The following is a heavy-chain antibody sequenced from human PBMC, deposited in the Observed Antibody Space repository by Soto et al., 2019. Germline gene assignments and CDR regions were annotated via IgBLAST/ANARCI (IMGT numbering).Heavy chain of an antibody. D-gene: IGHD6-13*01. Sequence: QVQLQESGPGLVKPSETLSLTCTVSSGSISSYYWSWIRQPPRKGLEWIGYIYFSGGTNYNPSLKSRVTISVDTSKNQFSLKLSSVTAADTAVYYCARESRSWYGSIWDYWGQGTLVTVSS. V-gene: IGHV4-59*12. CDR3: ARESRSWYGSIWDY. CDR1: SGSISSYY. CDR2: IYFSGGT. J-gene: IGHJ4*02.